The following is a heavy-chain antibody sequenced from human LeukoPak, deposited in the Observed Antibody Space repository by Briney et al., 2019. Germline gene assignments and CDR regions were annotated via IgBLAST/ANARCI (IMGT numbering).Heavy chain of an antibody. CDR1: GCTFTNYH. Sequence: ASVKVSCKASGCTFTNYHINWVRQASGQGLEWMTWINPDTGDKGYARKFQDRVTITTDTSISTAYMELSSLSSEDTAVYFCARTTSMTASGYDYWGQGTLVTVSS. D-gene: IGHD2-21*02. J-gene: IGHJ4*02. CDR2: INPDTGDK. CDR3: ARTTSMTASGYDY. V-gene: IGHV1-8*03.